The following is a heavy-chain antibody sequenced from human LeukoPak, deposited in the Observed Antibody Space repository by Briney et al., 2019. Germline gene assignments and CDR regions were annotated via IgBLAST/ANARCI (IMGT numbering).Heavy chain of an antibody. J-gene: IGHJ4*02. CDR3: ARYRGSYYYDSSGYASRQIFDY. CDR1: GGSFSGYY. CDR2: INHSGST. V-gene: IGHV4-34*01. Sequence: PSETLSLTCAVYGGSFSGYYWSWIRQPPGKGLEWIGEINHSGSTNYNPSLKSRVTISVDTSKKQFSLKLSSVTAADTAVYYCARYRGSYYYDSSGYASRQIFDYWGQGTLVTVSS. D-gene: IGHD3-22*01.